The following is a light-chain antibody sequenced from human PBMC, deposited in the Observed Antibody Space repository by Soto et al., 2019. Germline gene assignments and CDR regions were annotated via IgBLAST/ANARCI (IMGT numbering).Light chain of an antibody. Sequence: QSALTQPRSVSGSPGQSVTISCTGISSDVGGFNSVAWYQQHPAKAHKLMIYDVNKRPSGVPDRSSGSKSGSTAPLTISGLQAEDEADYYCCSYAGSYSDAFGTGTKVTVL. CDR2: DVN. CDR3: CSYAGSYSDA. CDR1: SSDVGGFNS. J-gene: IGLJ1*01. V-gene: IGLV2-11*02.